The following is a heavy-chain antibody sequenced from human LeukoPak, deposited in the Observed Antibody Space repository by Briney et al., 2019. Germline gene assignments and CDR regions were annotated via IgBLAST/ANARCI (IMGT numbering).Heavy chain of an antibody. CDR2: IYPADSHT. Sequence: GESLKISCKGSGYSFINYWIGWVRQMPGKGLEWMGIIYPADSHTSYSPSFQGQVTISADKSISTAYLQWNSLKASDTAMYYCARRLMSASSDYFDYWGQGTLVTVSS. V-gene: IGHV5-51*01. CDR3: ARRLMSASSDYFDY. J-gene: IGHJ4*02. CDR1: GYSFINYW. D-gene: IGHD2-2*01.